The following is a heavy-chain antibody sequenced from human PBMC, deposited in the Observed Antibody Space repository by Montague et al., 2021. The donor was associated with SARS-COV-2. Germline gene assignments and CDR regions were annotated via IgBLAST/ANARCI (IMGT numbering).Heavy chain of an antibody. V-gene: IGHV4-31*03. Sequence: TLSLTCTVSGGSINSGGYYWSWLRQPPGKGLECIGYIYYSGSTSYNTSLKSRLTISVDTSKNQFSLKLSSVTAAATAVYYCARVHFVSSGWYPDASDIWGQGTMVTVSS. D-gene: IGHD6-19*01. J-gene: IGHJ3*02. CDR1: GGSINSGGYY. CDR2: IYYSGST. CDR3: ARVHFVSSGWYPDASDI.